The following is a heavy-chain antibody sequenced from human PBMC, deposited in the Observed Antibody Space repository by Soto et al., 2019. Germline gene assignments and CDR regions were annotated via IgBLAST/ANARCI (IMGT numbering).Heavy chain of an antibody. CDR2: IYHSGST. V-gene: IGHV4-4*02. CDR1: GGSISSSNW. J-gene: IGHJ6*02. Sequence: SETLSLTCAVYGGSISSSNWWSWVRQPPGKGLEWIGEIYHSGSTNYNPSLKSRVTISVDKSKNQFSLKLSSVTAADTAVYYCASVRGGYYYAMDVWGQGTTVTVSS. CDR3: ASVRGGYYYAMDV. D-gene: IGHD3-10*02.